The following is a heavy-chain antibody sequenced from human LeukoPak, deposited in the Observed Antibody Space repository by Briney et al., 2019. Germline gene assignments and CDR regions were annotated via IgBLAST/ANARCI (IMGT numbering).Heavy chain of an antibody. CDR3: ARGGRFGEFSPFDY. V-gene: IGHV1-69*01. CDR2: IIPIFGTA. J-gene: IGHJ4*02. D-gene: IGHD3-10*01. Sequence: SVKVSCKASGGTFSSYAISWVRQAPGQGLGWMGGIIPIFGTANYAQKFQGRVTITADESTSTAYMELSSLRSEDTAVYYCARGGRFGEFSPFDYWGQGTLVTVSS. CDR1: GGTFSSYA.